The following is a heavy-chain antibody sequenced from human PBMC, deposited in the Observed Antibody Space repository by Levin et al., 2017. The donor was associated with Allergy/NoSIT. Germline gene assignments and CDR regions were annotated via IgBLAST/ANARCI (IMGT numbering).Heavy chain of an antibody. D-gene: IGHD2-21*02. CDR2: ISYDGGNR. CDR3: ATEYRSGDHGSQYFQY. Sequence: GGSLRLSCAASGFTFGSYVMNWVRQAPGKGLEWVAFISYDGGNRYYADSVKGRFTISRDNSKNTLYLLMDSLRAEDTAVYYCATEYRSGDHGSQYFQYWGQGTLVTVSS. CDR1: GFTFGSYV. J-gene: IGHJ1*01. V-gene: IGHV3-30*04.